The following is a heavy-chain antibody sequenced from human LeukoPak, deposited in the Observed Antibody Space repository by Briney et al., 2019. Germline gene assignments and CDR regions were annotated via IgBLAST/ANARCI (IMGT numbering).Heavy chain of an antibody. CDR1: GFTFSGHG. D-gene: IGHD3-3*01. Sequence: GGTLRLSCAASGFTFSGHGMSWVRQAPGKGLEWVSAISGSGGSTYYADSVKGRFTISRDNAKNTLYLQMNSLRAEDTAVYYCARDFFWSGYYVDYWGQGTLVTVSS. CDR2: ISGSGGST. CDR3: ARDFFWSGYYVDY. V-gene: IGHV3-23*01. J-gene: IGHJ4*02.